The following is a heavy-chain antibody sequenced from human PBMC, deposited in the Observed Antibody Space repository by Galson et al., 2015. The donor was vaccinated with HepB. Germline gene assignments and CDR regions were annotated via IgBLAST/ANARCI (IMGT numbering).Heavy chain of an antibody. CDR3: VKDSSGPVAGRGFFDY. J-gene: IGHJ4*02. V-gene: IGHV3-9*01. Sequence: SLRLSCAASGFTFDDFDMHWVRQGPGKGLEWVSGISRNSGSRGYADSVKSRFTISRDNAKNSLYLQMSSLRAEDTALYYCVKDSSGPVAGRGFFDYWGQGTLVTVSS. D-gene: IGHD6-19*01. CDR1: GFTFDDFD. CDR2: ISRNSGSR.